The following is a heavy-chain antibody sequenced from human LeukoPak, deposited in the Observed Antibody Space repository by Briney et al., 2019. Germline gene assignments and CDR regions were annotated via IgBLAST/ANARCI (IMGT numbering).Heavy chain of an antibody. CDR1: DYTFTSYH. D-gene: IGHD6-13*01. V-gene: IGHV1-18*01. J-gene: IGHJ4*02. Sequence: GASVKVSCKASDYTFTSYHNSWVRQAPGQGLEWMGWINTYNGNTNLAQKLQGRVTLTTDTSTSTAYMDLRSLRSDDTAVYYCARGIEAADPFDYWGQGTLVTVSS. CDR3: ARGIEAADPFDY. CDR2: INTYNGNT.